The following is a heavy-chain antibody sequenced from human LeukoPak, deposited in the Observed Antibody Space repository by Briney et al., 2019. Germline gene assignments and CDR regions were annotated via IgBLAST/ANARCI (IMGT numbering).Heavy chain of an antibody. CDR1: GLTFSDSA. CDR2: IRRKPQRYAT. J-gene: IGHJ4*02. Sequence: GGSLKLSCAASGLTFSDSAIHWVRQASGKGLEWVGRIRRKPQRYATAYDESLKGRFPISRDDSKNTAYLQMSSLKIEDTAVYYCTRVGPSTVVDYWGQGTQVTVSS. D-gene: IGHD1-26*01. V-gene: IGHV3-73*01. CDR3: TRVGPSTVVDY.